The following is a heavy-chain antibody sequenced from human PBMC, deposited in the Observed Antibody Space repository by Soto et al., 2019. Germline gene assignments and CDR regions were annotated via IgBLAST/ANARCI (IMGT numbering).Heavy chain of an antibody. J-gene: IGHJ3*02. Sequence: SETLSLTCTVSGGSISSGGYYWSWIRQHPGKGLEWIGYIYYSGSTYYNPSLKSRVTISVDTSKNQFSLKLSSVTAADTAVYYCARSVDYYDSSAPDAFDIWGQGTMVTVSS. CDR3: ARSVDYYDSSAPDAFDI. CDR1: GGSISSGGYY. CDR2: IYYSGST. V-gene: IGHV4-31*03. D-gene: IGHD3-22*01.